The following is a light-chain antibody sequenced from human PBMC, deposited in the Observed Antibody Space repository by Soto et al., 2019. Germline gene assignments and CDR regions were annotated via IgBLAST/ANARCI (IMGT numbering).Light chain of an antibody. CDR1: NSEVKS. V-gene: IGLV3-21*02. CDR2: DDG. J-gene: IGLJ2*01. CDR3: QVCDSSSDHRVV. Sequence: YELTQAPSVSVSPGQTARITCGGNNSEVKSLHCYSQKPGQAPVLVVYDDGDRPSGLPERFSCSNSGNTATLTLTRVEAGDEDDDHCQVCDSSSDHRVVFGRGTKLTVL.